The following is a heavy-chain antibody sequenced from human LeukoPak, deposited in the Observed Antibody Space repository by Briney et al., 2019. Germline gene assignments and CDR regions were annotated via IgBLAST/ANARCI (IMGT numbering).Heavy chain of an antibody. CDR3: ARGRGYSSSWVLLDY. V-gene: IGHV4-30-4*01. CDR1: GGSISSGDYY. J-gene: IGHJ4*02. CDR2: IYYSGST. D-gene: IGHD6-13*01. Sequence: SETLSLTCTVSGGSISSGDYYWSWIRQPPGKGLEWIGYIYYSGSTYYNPSLKSRVTISVDTSKNQFSLKLSSVTAADTAVYYCARGRGYSSSWVLLDYWGQGTLVTVSS.